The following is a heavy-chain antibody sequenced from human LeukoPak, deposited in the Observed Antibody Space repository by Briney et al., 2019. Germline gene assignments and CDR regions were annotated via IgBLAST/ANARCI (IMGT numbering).Heavy chain of an antibody. CDR2: INHSGST. Sequence: SETLSLTCAVYGGSFSGYYWSWIRQPPGKGLEWIGEINHSGSTNYNPSLKSRVTISVDTSKNQFSLKLSSVTATDTAVYYCARLLGIAAAGQVFDYWGQGTLVTVSS. V-gene: IGHV4-34*01. CDR3: ARLLGIAAAGQVFDY. CDR1: GGSFSGYY. J-gene: IGHJ4*02. D-gene: IGHD6-13*01.